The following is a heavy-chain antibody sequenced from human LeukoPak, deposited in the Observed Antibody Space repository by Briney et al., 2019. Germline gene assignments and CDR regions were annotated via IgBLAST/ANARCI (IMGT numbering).Heavy chain of an antibody. CDR1: GFTFSSYA. CDR3: ARDLMYSSSNFDWFLVSVAPLWSDY. J-gene: IGHJ4*02. V-gene: IGHV3-7*03. D-gene: IGHD3-9*01. CDR2: IKQDGSEK. Sequence: PGGSLRLSCAASGFTFSSYAMSWVRQAPGKGLEWVANIKQDGSEKYYVDSVKGRFTISRDNAKNSLYLQMNSLRAEDTAVYYCARDLMYSSSNFDWFLVSVAPLWSDYWGQGTLVTVSS.